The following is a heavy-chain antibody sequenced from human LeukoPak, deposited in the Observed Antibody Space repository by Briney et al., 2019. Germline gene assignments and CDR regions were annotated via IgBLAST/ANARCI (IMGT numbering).Heavy chain of an antibody. D-gene: IGHD2-2*01. CDR2: ISGSTTYI. J-gene: IGHJ6*02. V-gene: IGHV3-21*01. CDR3: ARDLGYCSSTSCSG. Sequence: GGSLRLSCAASGFTISSYSISWVRQAPGKGLEWVSSISGSTTYIYYADSVKGRFTISRDNAKNSLYLHMNSLRAEDTAVYYCARDLGYCSSTSCSGWGQGTTVTVSS. CDR1: GFTISSYS.